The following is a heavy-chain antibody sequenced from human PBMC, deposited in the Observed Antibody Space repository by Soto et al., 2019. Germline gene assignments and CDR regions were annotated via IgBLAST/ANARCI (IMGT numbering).Heavy chain of an antibody. Sequence: ASVKVSCKASGYTFTSYAMHWVRQAPGQRLEWMGWINAGNGNTKYSQKFQGRVTITRDTSASTAYMELSSLRSEDTAVYYCARGDNYYGSGSYYSPLDYWGQGTLVTVSS. D-gene: IGHD3-10*01. J-gene: IGHJ4*02. CDR2: INAGNGNT. V-gene: IGHV1-3*01. CDR1: GYTFTSYA. CDR3: ARGDNYYGSGSYYSPLDY.